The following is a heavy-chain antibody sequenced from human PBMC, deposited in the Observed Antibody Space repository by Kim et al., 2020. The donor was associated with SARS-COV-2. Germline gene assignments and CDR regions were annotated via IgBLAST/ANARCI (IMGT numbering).Heavy chain of an antibody. J-gene: IGHJ6*02. D-gene: IGHD3-10*01. Sequence: ASVKVSCKASGYTFTSYYMHWVRQAPGQGLEWMGIINPSGGSTSYAQKFQGRVTMTRDTSTSTVYMELSSLRSEDTAEYYCAKDLSRFVDLWDRMGASPLSNGMDVWGQGTTVTVSS. CDR1: GYTFTSYY. CDR3: AKDLSRFVDLWDRMGASPLSNGMDV. V-gene: IGHV1-46*01. CDR2: INPSGGST.